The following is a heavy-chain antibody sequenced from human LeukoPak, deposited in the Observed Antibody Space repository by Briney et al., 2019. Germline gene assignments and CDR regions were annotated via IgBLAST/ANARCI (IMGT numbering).Heavy chain of an antibody. Sequence: ASVKVSCKASGYPFTTYYIHWVRQAPGHGLQWVGWINPNSGYTDYAQIFQGRVSMTRDTSINTAYMELSRLRSDDTAVYYCARGPDGSGYYPFDYWGQGTLVTVSS. CDR3: ARGPDGSGYYPFDY. V-gene: IGHV1-2*02. CDR2: INPNSGYT. CDR1: GYPFTTYY. J-gene: IGHJ4*02. D-gene: IGHD3-22*01.